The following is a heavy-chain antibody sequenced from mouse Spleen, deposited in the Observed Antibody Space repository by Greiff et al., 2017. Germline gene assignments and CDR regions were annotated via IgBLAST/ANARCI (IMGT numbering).Heavy chain of an antibody. CDR1: GFSFNTYA. CDR2: IRSKSNNYAT. V-gene: IGHV10-1*01. D-gene: IGHD2-4*01. CDR3: VTPYDYDVPFAY. J-gene: IGHJ3*01. Sequence: EVKLVESGGGLVQPKGSLKLSCAASGFSFNTYAMNWVRQAPGKGLEWVARIRSKSNNYATYYADSVKDRFTISRDDSESMLYLQMNNLKTEDTAMYYCVTPYDYDVPFAYWGQGTLVTVSA.